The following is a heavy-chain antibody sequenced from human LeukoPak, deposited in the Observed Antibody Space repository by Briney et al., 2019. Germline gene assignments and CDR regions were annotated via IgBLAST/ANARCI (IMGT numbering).Heavy chain of an antibody. CDR3: ARHYYDSSGYQSAFDI. Sequence: GESLKISGRGSGYGFTSYWIGWVGQMPGKGLGGMGIIYPGDSDTRYSPSFQGQVTISVDKYISTAYLQWSSLKASDTAMYHCARHYYDSSGYQSAFDIWGQGTMVTVSS. CDR2: IYPGDSDT. D-gene: IGHD3-22*01. V-gene: IGHV5-51*01. J-gene: IGHJ3*02. CDR1: GYGFTSYW.